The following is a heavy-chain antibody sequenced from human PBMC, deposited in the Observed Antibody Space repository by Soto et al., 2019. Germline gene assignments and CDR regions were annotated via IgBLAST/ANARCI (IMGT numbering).Heavy chain of an antibody. D-gene: IGHD3-10*01. CDR2: ISGSGGST. J-gene: IGHJ4*02. Sequence: GGSLRLSCAASGFTFSSYAMSWVRQAPGKGLEWVSAISGSGGSTYYADSVKGRFTISRDNSKNTLYLQINSLRAEDTAVYYCAKASHGELKEARDYWGQGTLVTVSS. CDR3: AKASHGELKEARDY. V-gene: IGHV3-23*01. CDR1: GFTFSSYA.